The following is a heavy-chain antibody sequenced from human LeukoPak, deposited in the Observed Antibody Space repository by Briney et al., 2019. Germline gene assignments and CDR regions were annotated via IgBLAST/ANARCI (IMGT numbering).Heavy chain of an antibody. V-gene: IGHV3-23*01. CDR2: ISGSGGST. CDR1: GFTFSSYA. D-gene: IGHD2-21*02. Sequence: PGGSLRLSCAPSGFTFSSYAMSWVRQAPGKGLEWVSAISGSGGSTYYADSVKGRFTISRDNSKNTLYLQMNSLRAEDTAVYYCAKDITGLTANTKIVVVTAIHPNFDYWGQGTLVTVSS. CDR3: AKDITGLTANTKIVVVTAIHPNFDY. J-gene: IGHJ4*02.